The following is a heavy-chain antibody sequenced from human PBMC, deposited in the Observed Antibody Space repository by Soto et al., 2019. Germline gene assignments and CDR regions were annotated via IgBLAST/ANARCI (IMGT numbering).Heavy chain of an antibody. Sequence: QVQLVESGGGLVKPGGSLRLSCAASGFTFSDYYMSWIRQAPGKGLEWISYISRSASTIYYADSVKGRFTISRDNAKNSLYLQMNSLRAEDTAVYYCARQPYSSSWSDYWGQGTLVTVSS. CDR2: ISRSASTI. V-gene: IGHV3-11*01. CDR3: ARQPYSSSWSDY. J-gene: IGHJ4*02. CDR1: GFTFSDYY. D-gene: IGHD6-13*01.